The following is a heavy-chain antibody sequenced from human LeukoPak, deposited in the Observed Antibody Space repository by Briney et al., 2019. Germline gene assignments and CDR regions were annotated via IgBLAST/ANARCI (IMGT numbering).Heavy chain of an antibody. CDR2: ISYDGSNK. V-gene: IGHV3-30-3*01. J-gene: IGHJ4*02. CDR3: ARVIYCTNGVCLPDY. D-gene: IGHD2-8*01. Sequence: GRSLRLSCAASGFTFSSYAMHWVRQAPGKGLEWVAVISYDGSNKYYADSVKGRFTISRDNSKNTLYLQMNSLRAEDTAVYYCARVIYCTNGVCLPDYWGQGTLVTVSS. CDR1: GFTFSSYA.